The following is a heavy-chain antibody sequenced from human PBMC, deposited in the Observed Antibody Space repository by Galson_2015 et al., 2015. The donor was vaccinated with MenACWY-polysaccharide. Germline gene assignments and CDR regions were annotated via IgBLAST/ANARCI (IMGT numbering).Heavy chain of an antibody. CDR3: VRGSSGWRGMDV. Sequence: SLRLSCAASGFTFSSYCIHWVRQAPRKGLVWVSRICSDENSITYAGSVKGRFSITRENAEYNVYLQMNSLTAEDTALYYCVRGSSGWRGMDVWGQGTTVTVSS. CDR1: GFTFSSYC. J-gene: IGHJ6*02. D-gene: IGHD6-19*01. CDR2: ICSDENSI. V-gene: IGHV3-74*01.